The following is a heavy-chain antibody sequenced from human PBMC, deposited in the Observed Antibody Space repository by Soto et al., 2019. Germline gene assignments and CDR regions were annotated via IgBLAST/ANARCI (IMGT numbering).Heavy chain of an antibody. V-gene: IGHV3-7*01. D-gene: IGHD3-16*01. CDR1: GFTFSNYW. J-gene: IGHJ6*02. CDR3: ARELRGDYYYGMDV. CDR2: IKYDGSNK. Sequence: GGSLRLSCAASGFTFSNYWMSWVRQAPGKGLEWVANIKYDGSNKNYVDSVKGRLTTSRDNSKNTLYLQMNSLRAEDTAVYYCARELRGDYYYGMDVWGQGTTVTVSS.